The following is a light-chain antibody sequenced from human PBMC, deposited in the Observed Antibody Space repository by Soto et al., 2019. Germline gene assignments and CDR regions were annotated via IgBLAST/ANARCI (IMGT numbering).Light chain of an antibody. CDR3: ATWDDSLDGPV. V-gene: IGLV1-44*01. CDR2: SND. CDR1: GSGIGGNT. J-gene: IGLJ3*02. Sequence: QSVLTQPPSATGTPGQTVTVSCSGRGSGIGGNTVSWYQQLPGTAPRLLIHSNDRRPSGVPDRFSGSKSDASASLAISGLQSEDEADYYCATWDDSLDGPVFGGGTKLTVL.